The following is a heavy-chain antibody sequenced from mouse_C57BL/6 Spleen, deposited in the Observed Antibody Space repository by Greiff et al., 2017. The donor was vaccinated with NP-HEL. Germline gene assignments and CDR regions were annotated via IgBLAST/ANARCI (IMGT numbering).Heavy chain of an antibody. J-gene: IGHJ3*01. D-gene: IGHD1-1*01. CDR2: IYPRSGNT. CDR1: GYTFTSYG. Sequence: QVQLQQSGAELARPGASVKLSCKASGYTFTSYGISWVKQRPGQGLEWIGEIYPRSGNTYYNEKFKGKATLTADKSSSTAYMELRSLTSEDSAVYFCAGYYGSSYGFAYWGQGTLVTVSA. V-gene: IGHV1-81*01. CDR3: AGYYGSSYGFAY.